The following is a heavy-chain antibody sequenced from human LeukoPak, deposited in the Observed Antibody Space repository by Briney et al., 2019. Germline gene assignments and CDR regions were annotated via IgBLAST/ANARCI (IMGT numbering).Heavy chain of an antibody. CDR2: IYPDDSDT. Sequence: GESLKIPCKGSGYSFTNYWIAWVRQMPGKGMEWMGIIYPDDSDTRYSPSFQGQVTISADKSISTAYLQWSSLKASDTAMYYCARIWLRAFDIWGQGTMVTVSS. CDR3: ARIWLRAFDI. V-gene: IGHV5-51*01. D-gene: IGHD3-16*01. J-gene: IGHJ3*02. CDR1: GYSFTNYW.